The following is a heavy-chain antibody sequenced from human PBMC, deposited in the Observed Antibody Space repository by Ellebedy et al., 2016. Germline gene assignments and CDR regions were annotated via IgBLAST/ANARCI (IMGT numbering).Heavy chain of an antibody. D-gene: IGHD3-9*01. J-gene: IGHJ4*02. CDR3: TREQYYDVLTGYYPYGD. CDR1: GFTFGNFW. Sequence: GGSLRLXXAASGFTFGNFWMAWVRQAQGKGLEWVAHMSQDGSEKFYVDSVKGRFAISRDNAKNSLFLQMNSLRVEDTAVYYCTREQYYDVLTGYYPYGDWGQGTLVTVSP. V-gene: IGHV3-7*01. CDR2: MSQDGSEK.